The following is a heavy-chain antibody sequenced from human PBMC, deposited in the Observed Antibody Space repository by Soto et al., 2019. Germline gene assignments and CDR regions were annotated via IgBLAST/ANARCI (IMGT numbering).Heavy chain of an antibody. CDR3: AKDRTSGWHRYYFDY. Sequence: EVQLLESGGGLVQPGGSLRLSCAASGFTFSSYAMSWVRQAPGKGLEWVSAISGSGGSTYYADSVKGRFTNSRDNSKNTLYLQMNSLRAEDTAVYYCAKDRTSGWHRYYFDYWGQGTLVTVSS. D-gene: IGHD6-19*01. J-gene: IGHJ4*02. V-gene: IGHV3-23*01. CDR2: ISGSGGST. CDR1: GFTFSSYA.